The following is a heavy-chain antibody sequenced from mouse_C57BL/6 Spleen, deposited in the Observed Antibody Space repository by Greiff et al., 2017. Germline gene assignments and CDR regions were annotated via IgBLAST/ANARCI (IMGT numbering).Heavy chain of an antibody. D-gene: IGHD1-1*01. CDR2: IYPRDGST. Sequence: VQLQQSGPELVKPGASVKLSCKASGYTFTSYDINWVKQRPGQGLEWIGWIYPRDGSTTYNEKFKGKATLTVDTSSSTAYMELHSLTSEDSAVYFCARRRAVLDYWGQGTSVTVSS. CDR1: GYTFTSYD. CDR3: ARRRAVLDY. V-gene: IGHV1-85*01. J-gene: IGHJ4*01.